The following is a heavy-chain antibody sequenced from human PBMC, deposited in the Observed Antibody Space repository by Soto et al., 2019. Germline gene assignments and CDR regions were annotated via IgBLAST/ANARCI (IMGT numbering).Heavy chain of an antibody. Sequence: EVQLAESGGGLVQPGGSLTLSCAASGFTVSGSTMHWVRQASGKGLEWVGRIRSKANSYSTAYAASVKGRFTISRDESKNTAYLQMNILKTEDTAVDYCPRLGLGTVVSWRQGTLVTVSS. D-gene: IGHD1-1*01. J-gene: IGHJ5*02. CDR1: GFTVSGST. CDR2: IRSKANSYST. CDR3: PRLGLGTVVS. V-gene: IGHV3-73*02.